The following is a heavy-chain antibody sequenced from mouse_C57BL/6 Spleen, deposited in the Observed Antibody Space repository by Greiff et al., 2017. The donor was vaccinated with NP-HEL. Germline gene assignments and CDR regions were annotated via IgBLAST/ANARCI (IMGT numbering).Heavy chain of an antibody. Sequence: QVQLKQPGAELVKPGASVKLSCKASGYTFTSYWMQWVKQRPGQGLEWIGEIDPSDSYTNYNQKFKGKATLTVDTSSSTAYMQLSSLTSEDSAVYYCARRGGRDYFDYWGQGTTLTVSS. J-gene: IGHJ2*01. CDR2: IDPSDSYT. V-gene: IGHV1-50*01. CDR1: GYTFTSYW. CDR3: ARRGGRDYFDY.